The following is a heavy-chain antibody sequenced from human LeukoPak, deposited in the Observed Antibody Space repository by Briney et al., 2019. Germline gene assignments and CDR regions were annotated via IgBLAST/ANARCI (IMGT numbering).Heavy chain of an antibody. Sequence: GGSLRLSCAASGFTFSSSAMSWVRQAPGKGLEGVSNISGSGSGGSTYYADSVKGRFTISRDNSKNEVYLQRHSLRAEDTAVYYCAKSGYNRFDYWGQGTLVTVSS. D-gene: IGHD5-24*01. CDR2: ISGSGSGGST. V-gene: IGHV3-23*01. J-gene: IGHJ4*02. CDR3: AKSGYNRFDY. CDR1: GFTFSSSA.